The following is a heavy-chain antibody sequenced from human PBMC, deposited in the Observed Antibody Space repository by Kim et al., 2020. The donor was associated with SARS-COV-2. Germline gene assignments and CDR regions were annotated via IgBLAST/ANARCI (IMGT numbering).Heavy chain of an antibody. CDR2: ISSSSSYI. D-gene: IGHD2-2*01. Sequence: GGSLRLSCAASGFTFSSYSMNWVRQAPGKGLEWVSSISSSSSYIYYADSVKGRFTISRDNAKNSLYLQMNSLRAEDTAVYYCAREDIVVVPAAQFDYWGQGTLVTVSS. CDR3: AREDIVVVPAAQFDY. V-gene: IGHV3-21*01. J-gene: IGHJ4*02. CDR1: GFTFSSYS.